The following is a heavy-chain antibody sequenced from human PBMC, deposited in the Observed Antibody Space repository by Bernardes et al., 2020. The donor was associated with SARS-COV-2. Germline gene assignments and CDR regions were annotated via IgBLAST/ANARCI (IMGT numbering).Heavy chain of an antibody. Sequence: GGSLRLSCAASGFTVSSNYMSWVRQAPGKGLEWVSVIYSGGSTYYADSVKGRFTISRDNSKNTLYLQMNSLRAEDTAVYYCAREKCCTNGVLHAFDYWGQGTLVTVSS. V-gene: IGHV3-53*05. CDR1: GFTVSSNY. D-gene: IGHD2-8*01. CDR3: AREKCCTNGVLHAFDY. J-gene: IGHJ4*02. CDR2: IYSGGST.